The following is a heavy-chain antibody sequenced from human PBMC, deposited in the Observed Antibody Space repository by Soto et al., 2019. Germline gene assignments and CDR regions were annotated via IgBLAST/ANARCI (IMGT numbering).Heavy chain of an antibody. CDR1: GFTFSSYG. D-gene: IGHD6-13*01. Sequence: GGSLRLSCAASGFTFSSYGMHWVRQAPGKGLEWVAVISYDGSNKYYADSVKGRFTISRDNSKNTLYLQMNSLRAEDTAAYYCAKELRSWYYYNIARGYFDYWGQGTPVTVSS. J-gene: IGHJ4*02. CDR3: AKELRSWYYYNIARGYFDY. V-gene: IGHV3-30*18. CDR2: ISYDGSNK.